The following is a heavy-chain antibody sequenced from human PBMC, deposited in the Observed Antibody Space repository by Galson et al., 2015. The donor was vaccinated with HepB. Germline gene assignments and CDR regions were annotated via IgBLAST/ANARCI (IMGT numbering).Heavy chain of an antibody. CDR2: VFYTGHT. V-gene: IGHV4-59*08. CDR1: GGSIRPYY. D-gene: IGHD3-10*01. CDR3: ARGSSASYLYGMDV. J-gene: IGHJ6*02. Sequence: LSLTCTVSGGSIRPYYWSWIRQSPGKGLQWIAYVFYTGHTSYHPSLQSRVTIAVDTSKNRFSLTMSSVTAADTAVYYCARGSSASYLYGMDVWGQGTTVTVSS.